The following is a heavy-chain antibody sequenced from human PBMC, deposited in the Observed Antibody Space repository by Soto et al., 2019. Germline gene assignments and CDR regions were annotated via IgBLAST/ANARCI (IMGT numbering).Heavy chain of an antibody. Sequence: QVQLVQSGAEVKKPGASVKVSCKASGYTFTSYGISWVRQAPGQGLEWMGWIRAYNGNTNYAQKLQGRVTMTTDTTTTKTYMGVGSLRIDGTAVYYCARSLPPEDYWGQGTLVTVSS. V-gene: IGHV1-18*01. CDR2: IRAYNGNT. J-gene: IGHJ4*02. CDR1: GYTFTSYG. CDR3: ARSLPPEDY.